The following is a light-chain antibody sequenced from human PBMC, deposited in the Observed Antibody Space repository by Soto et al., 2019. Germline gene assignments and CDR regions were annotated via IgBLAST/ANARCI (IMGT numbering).Light chain of an antibody. J-gene: IGKJ1*01. CDR3: QQYNSYSRT. CDR1: QSISSW. V-gene: IGKV1-5*01. CDR2: DAS. Sequence: DLQMTQSPSTLSASVGDRVTITCRASQSISSWLAWYQQKPGKAPNLLIYDASSLEGGVPSRFSGSGSGTEFTLTISSLQPDDFATYYCQQYNSYSRTFGQGTKVDIK.